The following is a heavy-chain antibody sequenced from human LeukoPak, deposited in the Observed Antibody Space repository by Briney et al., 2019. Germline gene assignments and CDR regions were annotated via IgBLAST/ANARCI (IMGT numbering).Heavy chain of an antibody. CDR2: INPNTGGT. CDR3: ARIPSPPTTVTTTRSNWFDP. Sequence: ASVKVSCKASGYTFTGYYMHWVRQAPGQGLEWMGRINPNTGGTNYAQKFQGRVTMTSDTSINTAYMELNRLRSDDTAVYYCARIPSPPTTVTTTRSNWFDPWGQGTLVTVSS. V-gene: IGHV1-2*06. CDR1: GYTFTGYY. J-gene: IGHJ5*02. D-gene: IGHD4-17*01.